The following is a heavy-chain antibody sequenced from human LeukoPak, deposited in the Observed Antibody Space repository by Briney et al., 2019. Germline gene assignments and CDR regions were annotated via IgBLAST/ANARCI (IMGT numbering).Heavy chain of an antibody. D-gene: IGHD6-13*01. V-gene: IGHV3-NL1*01. CDR3: ARVPMYSSSWYGGNYFDY. CDR1: GFTFSSYG. CDR2: IRGSGDRT. Sequence: GGSLRLSCAASGFTFSSYGMHWVRQAPGKGLEWVSAIRGSGDRTHYADSVKGRFTISRDNSKNTLYLQMNSLRAEDTAVYYCARVPMYSSSWYGGNYFDYWGQGTLVTVSS. J-gene: IGHJ4*02.